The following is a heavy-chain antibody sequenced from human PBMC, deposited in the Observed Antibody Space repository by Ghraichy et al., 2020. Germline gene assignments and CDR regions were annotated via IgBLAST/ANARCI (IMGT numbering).Heavy chain of an antibody. CDR2: ISAYNGNT. CDR3: AREIQLVPNEDFSGMDV. V-gene: IGHV1-18*01. D-gene: IGHD6-13*01. CDR1: GYTFTSYG. Sequence: ASVKVSCKASGYTFTSYGISWVRQAPGQGLEWMGWISAYNGNTNYAQKLQGRVTMTTDTSTSTAYMELRSLRSDDTAVYYCAREIQLVPNEDFSGMDVWGQGTTVTVSS. J-gene: IGHJ6*02.